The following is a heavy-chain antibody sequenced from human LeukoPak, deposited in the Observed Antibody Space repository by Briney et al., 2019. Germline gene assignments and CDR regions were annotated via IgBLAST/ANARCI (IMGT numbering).Heavy chain of an antibody. V-gene: IGHV1-69*06. CDR1: GYTFTSYG. CDR2: IIPIFGTA. Sequence: ASVKVSCKASGYTFTSYGISWVRQAPGQGLEWMGGIIPIFGTANYAQKFQGRVTITADKSRSTAYMELSSLRSEDTAVYYCARDFGGNSGYFDYWGQGTLVTVSS. J-gene: IGHJ4*02. CDR3: ARDFGGNSGYFDY. D-gene: IGHD4-23*01.